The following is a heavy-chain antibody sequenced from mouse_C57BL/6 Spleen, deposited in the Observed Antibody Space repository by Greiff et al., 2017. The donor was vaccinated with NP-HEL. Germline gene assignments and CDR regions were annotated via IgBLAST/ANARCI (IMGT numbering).Heavy chain of an antibody. J-gene: IGHJ1*03. V-gene: IGHV5-16*01. Sequence: EVQWVESEGGLVQPGSSMKLSCTASGFTFSDYYMAWVRQVPEKGLEWVANINYDGSSTYYLDSLKSRFIISRDNAKNILYLQMSSLKSEDTATYYCAREGFLYYYGSSSYWYFDVWGTGTTVTVSS. CDR2: INYDGSST. CDR1: GFTFSDYY. CDR3: AREGFLYYYGSSSYWYFDV. D-gene: IGHD1-1*01.